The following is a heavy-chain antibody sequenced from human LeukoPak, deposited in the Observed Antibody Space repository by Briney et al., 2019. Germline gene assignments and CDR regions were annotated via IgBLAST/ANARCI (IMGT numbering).Heavy chain of an antibody. Sequence: GGSLRLSCAASGFTVSSNYMSWVRQAPGKGLEWVSVIYSGGSTYYADSVKGRFTISRDNSKNTLYLQMDSLRDEDTATYSCARPRMEGTSSRFFDFWGQGILVTVSS. CDR2: IYSGGST. V-gene: IGHV3-66*04. CDR3: ARPRMEGTSSRFFDF. CDR1: GFTVSSNY. J-gene: IGHJ4*02. D-gene: IGHD6-6*01.